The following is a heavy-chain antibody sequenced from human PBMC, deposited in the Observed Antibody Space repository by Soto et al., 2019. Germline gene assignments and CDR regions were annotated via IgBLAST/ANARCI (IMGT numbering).Heavy chain of an antibody. V-gene: IGHV4-34*01. D-gene: IGHD1-26*01. CDR1: GGSFSGYY. J-gene: IGHJ6*02. CDR3: ARNSGSYFRNDTAPNYIDMHV. Sequence: LSLTCAVYGGSFSGYYWSWIRQPPGKGLEWIGEINHSGSTNYNPSLKSRVTISVDTSKNQFSLKLSSVTAADTAVYYCARNSGSYFRNDTAPNYIDMHVRGQATTVTVSS. CDR2: INHSGST.